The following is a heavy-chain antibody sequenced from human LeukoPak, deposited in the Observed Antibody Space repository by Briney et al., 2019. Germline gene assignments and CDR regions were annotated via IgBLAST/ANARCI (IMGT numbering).Heavy chain of an antibody. V-gene: IGHV3-11*04. D-gene: IGHD3-10*01. CDR2: ISSSGSTI. Sequence: GGSLRLSCAASGFTFSDYYMSWIRQAPGKGLEWVSYISSSGSTIYYADSVKGRFTISRGNAKNSLYLQMNSLRAEDTAVYYCARVSWFGEFLLDYWGQGTLVTVSS. J-gene: IGHJ4*02. CDR3: ARVSWFGEFLLDY. CDR1: GFTFSDYY.